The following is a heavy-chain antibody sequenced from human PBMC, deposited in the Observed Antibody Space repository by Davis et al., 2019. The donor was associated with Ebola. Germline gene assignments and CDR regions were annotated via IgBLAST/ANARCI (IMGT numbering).Heavy chain of an antibody. CDR1: GYTFNNYG. V-gene: IGHV1-18*01. CDR3: ARGRNGGWDFDY. CDR2: ITPYNGRA. J-gene: IGHJ4*02. Sequence: AASVKVSCKASGYTFNNYGLTWVRQAPGEGLEWMGWITPYNGRANYAQKMQGRVTMTTDTSTSTAYMELRSLTSDDTAEYYCARGRNGGWDFDYWGQGTRVTVSS. D-gene: IGHD6-19*01.